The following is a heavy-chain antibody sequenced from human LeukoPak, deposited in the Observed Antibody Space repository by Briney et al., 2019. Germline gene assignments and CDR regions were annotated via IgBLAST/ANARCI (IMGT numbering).Heavy chain of an antibody. CDR3: ARASTYCGGDCYSGVDY. CDR1: GYTFTGYY. Sequence: ASVKISCKASGYTFTGYYMHWVRQAPGQGLECMGRINPKSGGTNYAQKFQGRVTMTRDTSISTAYMELSRLRSDDTAVYYCARASTYCGGDCYSGVDYWGQGTLVTVSS. D-gene: IGHD2-21*02. V-gene: IGHV1-2*02. CDR2: INPKSGGT. J-gene: IGHJ4*02.